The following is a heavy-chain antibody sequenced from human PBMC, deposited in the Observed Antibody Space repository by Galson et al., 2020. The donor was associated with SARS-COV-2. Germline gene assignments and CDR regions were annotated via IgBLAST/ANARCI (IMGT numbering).Heavy chain of an antibody. J-gene: IGHJ4*02. D-gene: IGHD3-16*01. Sequence: GGSLRLSCAASGFTFSSYGMHWVRQAPGKGLEWVAVIWYDGSNKYYADSVQGRFTISRDNSKNTLYLQMNSLRAEDTAVYYCAREGYDYVWGSYIGDYWGQGTLVTVSS. V-gene: IGHV3-33*01. CDR3: AREGYDYVWGSYIGDY. CDR2: IWYDGSNK. CDR1: GFTFSSYG.